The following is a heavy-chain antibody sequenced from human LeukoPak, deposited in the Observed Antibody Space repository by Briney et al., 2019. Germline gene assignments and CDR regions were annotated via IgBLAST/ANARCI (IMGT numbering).Heavy chain of an antibody. CDR1: GGSISSGGYS. V-gene: IGHV4-30-4*07. CDR3: ASMVRGVIIKGFDY. D-gene: IGHD3-10*01. J-gene: IGHJ4*02. CDR2: IYYSGST. Sequence: SETLSLTCTVSGGSISSGGYSWSWIRQPPGKGLEWIGYIYYSGSTYYNPSLKSRVTISVDTSKNQFSLKLSSVTAADTAVYYCASMVRGVIIKGFDYWGQGALVTVSS.